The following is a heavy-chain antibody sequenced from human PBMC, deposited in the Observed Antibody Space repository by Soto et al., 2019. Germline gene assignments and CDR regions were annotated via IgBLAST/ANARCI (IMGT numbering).Heavy chain of an antibody. Sequence: SGPTLVNPTQTLTLTCTFSGFSLSTSGMCVSWIRQPPGKGLEWIGYIYYSGSTNYNPSLKSRVTISVDTSKNQFSLKLSSVTAADTAVYYCASANVLRYIDWFAAPFDYWGQGNLVTVSS. CDR3: ASANVLRYIDWFAAPFDY. D-gene: IGHD3-9*01. CDR1: GFSLSTSGMC. CDR2: IYYSGST. V-gene: IGHV4-61*08. J-gene: IGHJ4*02.